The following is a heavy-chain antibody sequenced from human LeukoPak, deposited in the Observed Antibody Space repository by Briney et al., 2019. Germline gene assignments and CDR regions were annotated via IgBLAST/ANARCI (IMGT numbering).Heavy chain of an antibody. CDR3: ARSIVVVISTEGFDY. CDR1: GGSISSSSYY. D-gene: IGHD3-22*01. Sequence: PSETLSLTCTVSGGSISSSSYYWGWIRQPPGKGLEWIGSIYYSGSTYYNPSLKSRVTISVDTSKNQFSLKLSSVTAADTAVYYCARSIVVVISTEGFDYWGQGTLVTVSS. J-gene: IGHJ4*02. CDR2: IYYSGST. V-gene: IGHV4-39*07.